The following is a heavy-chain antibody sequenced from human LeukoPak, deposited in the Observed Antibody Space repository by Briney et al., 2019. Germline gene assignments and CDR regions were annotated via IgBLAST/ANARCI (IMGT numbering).Heavy chain of an antibody. Sequence: ASVKLSRKVSVYTLTGYYMHWVRHAPGRGLEWMGRINPNSSGTNYAQKYQGRVTMTRDTTISTAYMGLSRLTSDDTAVYYCARDHMTATNNWFDPWGQGTLVTVSS. CDR3: ARDHMTATNNWFDP. V-gene: IGHV1-2*06. J-gene: IGHJ5*02. CDR1: VYTLTGYY. CDR2: INPNSSGT. D-gene: IGHD1-1*01.